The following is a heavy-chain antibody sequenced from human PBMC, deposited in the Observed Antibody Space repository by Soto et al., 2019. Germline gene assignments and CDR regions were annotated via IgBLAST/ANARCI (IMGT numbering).Heavy chain of an antibody. D-gene: IGHD6-6*01. CDR2: ISPYGYT. V-gene: IGHV1-18*01. CDR3: ATGAVSRAALKDQDAFNI. J-gene: IGHJ3*02. Sequence: GSVKVSCKASGYSCTIYGINCGLRARLRWREGKGWISPYGYTNYAQRLQGRFTMTTDRSTTTAYLELGRLRSDDTAVYYCATGAVSRAALKDQDAFNIWGQGTMVAVSS. CDR1: GYSCTIYG.